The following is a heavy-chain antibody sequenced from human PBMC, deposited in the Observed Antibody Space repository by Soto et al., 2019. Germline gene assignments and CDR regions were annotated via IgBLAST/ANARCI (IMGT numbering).Heavy chain of an antibody. V-gene: IGHV1-24*01. CDR1: GYTLTELS. CDR3: ATAPHGTGTIGFLMVPLDY. D-gene: IGHD1-7*01. J-gene: IGHJ4*02. Sequence: GASVKFSCKVSGYTLTELSMHWVRQAPGKGLEWMGGFDPEDGETIYAQKFQGRVTMTEDTSTDTAYMELSSLRSEDTAVYYCATAPHGTGTIGFLMVPLDYWGQGTLVTVSS. CDR2: FDPEDGET.